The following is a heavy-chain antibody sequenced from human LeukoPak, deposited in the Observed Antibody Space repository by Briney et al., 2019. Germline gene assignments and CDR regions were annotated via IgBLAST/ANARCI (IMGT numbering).Heavy chain of an antibody. V-gene: IGHV3-30-3*01. CDR2: ISYDGSNK. CDR3: ARRRYGDYTTDY. J-gene: IGHJ4*02. Sequence: GGSLRLSCTASGFTFSSYAMHWVRQAPGKGLEWVAVISYDGSNKYYADSVKGRFTISRDNSKNTLYLQMNSLRAEDTAVYYCARRRYGDYTTDYWGQGTLVTVSS. D-gene: IGHD4-17*01. CDR1: GFTFSSYA.